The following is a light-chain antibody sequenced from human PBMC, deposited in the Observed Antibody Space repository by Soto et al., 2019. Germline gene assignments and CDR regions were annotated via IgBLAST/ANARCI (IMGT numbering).Light chain of an antibody. Sequence: QSVLTQSPSASASLGASVKLTCTLSSGHSNYAIAWHQQQPEKGPRYLMKLNSDGSYSKGDGIPDRFSGSTSGAERHLTISSLQSEDEADYYCQTWGTGIRVFGGGTQLTVL. CDR3: QTWGTGIRV. CDR2: LNSDGSY. J-gene: IGLJ3*02. V-gene: IGLV4-69*01. CDR1: SGHSNYA.